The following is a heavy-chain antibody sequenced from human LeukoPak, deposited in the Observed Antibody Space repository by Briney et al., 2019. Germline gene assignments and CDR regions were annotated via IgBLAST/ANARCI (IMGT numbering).Heavy chain of an antibody. CDR1: GFTFSSYA. V-gene: IGHV3-30*04. CDR2: ISYDGSNK. J-gene: IGHJ4*02. Sequence: GGSLRLSCAASGFTFSSYAMHWVRQAPGKGLEWVALISYDGSNKYYADSVKGRFTISRDNSKNTLYLQMNSLRAEDTAVYYCAKDRRATGSHFDYWGQGTLVTVSS. CDR3: AKDRRATGSHFDY. D-gene: IGHD3-9*01.